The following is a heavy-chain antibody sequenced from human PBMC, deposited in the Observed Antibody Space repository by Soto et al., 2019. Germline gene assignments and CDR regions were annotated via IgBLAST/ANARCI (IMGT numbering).Heavy chain of an antibody. J-gene: IGHJ5*02. CDR3: ASGSAMGADH. CDR1: GVTSSTHT. V-gene: IGHV1-69*06. Sequence: SVKVSCKASGVTSSTHTITWVRQAPGQGLEWMGGIIPLFGTGHKAQKFQGRITIIADKSTSTAYMELSSLRSEDTAVYFCASGSAMGADHWGQGTLVTVSS. CDR2: IIPLFGTG. D-gene: IGHD5-18*01.